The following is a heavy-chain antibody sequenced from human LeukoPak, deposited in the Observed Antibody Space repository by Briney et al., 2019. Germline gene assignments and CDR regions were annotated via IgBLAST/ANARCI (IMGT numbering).Heavy chain of an antibody. CDR2: IFPSGGEI. J-gene: IGHJ5*02. V-gene: IGHV3-23*01. CDR3: ARKIPFDP. CDR1: GFTFSTFA. Sequence: GGSLRLSCEASGFTFSTFAMIWVRQPPGKGLEWVSSIFPSGGEIHYADSVKGRFTISRDNSKNTLYLQMNSLRAEDTAVYYCARKIPFDPWGQGTLVTVSS. D-gene: IGHD2-2*02.